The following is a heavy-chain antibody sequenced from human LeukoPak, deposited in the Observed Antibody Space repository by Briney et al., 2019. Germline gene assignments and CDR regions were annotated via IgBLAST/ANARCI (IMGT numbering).Heavy chain of an antibody. V-gene: IGHV4-59*08. CDR2: IYYSGTT. D-gene: IGHD2-2*01. J-gene: IGHJ2*01. Sequence: SETLSLTCAISGGSINNYYWSWIRQPPGKGLEWIGYIYYSGTTNYSPSLNSRVNISLDTAKNQFSLRLSSVTAADTAVYYCARGSRLYCSSTSCSATAPYWYFDLWGRGTLVTVSS. CDR3: ARGSRLYCSSTSCSATAPYWYFDL. CDR1: GGSINNYY.